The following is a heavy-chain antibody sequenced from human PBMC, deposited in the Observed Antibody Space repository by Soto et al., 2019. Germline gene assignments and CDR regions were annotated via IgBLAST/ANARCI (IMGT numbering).Heavy chain of an antibody. CDR2: IYYSGST. CDR1: GGSVSSGSYY. D-gene: IGHD2-2*01. J-gene: IGHJ4*02. V-gene: IGHV4-61*01. CDR3: ARASIGYQFDY. Sequence: QVQLQESGPGLVKPSGTLSLTCTVSGGSVSSGSYYWSWIRQPPGKGLEWIGYIYYSGSTNYNPSLKSRVTISVDTSKNQFSLKLSSVTAADTAVYYCARASIGYQFDYWGQGTLVTVSS.